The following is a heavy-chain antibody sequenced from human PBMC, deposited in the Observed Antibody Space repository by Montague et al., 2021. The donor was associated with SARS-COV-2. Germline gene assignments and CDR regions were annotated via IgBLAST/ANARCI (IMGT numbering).Heavy chain of an antibody. V-gene: IGHV3-23*01. CDR1: GFTLSSYA. J-gene: IGHJ4*02. D-gene: IGHD2-2*01. CDR2: ISGSDDTT. CDR3: AKGFTSWPRGLFDY. Sequence: SLRISCAASGFTLSSYAMNWVRQAPGRGLEWVSSISGSDDTTYYADSVKGRFTTSRDSSKNTLYLQMNSLRVEETAVYYCAKGFTSWPRGLFDYWGQGSLVTVSS.